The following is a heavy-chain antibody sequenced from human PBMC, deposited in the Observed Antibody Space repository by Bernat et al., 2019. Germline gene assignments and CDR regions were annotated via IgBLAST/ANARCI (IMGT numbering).Heavy chain of an antibody. CDR3: ARHLRTEINRAFDV. J-gene: IGHJ3*01. Sequence: QVQLQESGPGLVKPSETLSLTCSVSDGSVTNYFWSWIRQPPGKGLEWLGYISHSGSTNYNPSLKSRIIMSIDTSTNRFSLRLSSVTAAETAVYFCARHLRTEINRAFDVWGEGTVVTVTA. V-gene: IGHV4-59*08. CDR2: ISHSGST. D-gene: IGHD1-1*01. CDR1: DGSVTNYF.